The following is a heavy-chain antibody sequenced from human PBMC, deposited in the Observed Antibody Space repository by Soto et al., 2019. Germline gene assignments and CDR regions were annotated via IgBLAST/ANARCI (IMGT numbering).Heavy chain of an antibody. Sequence: GESLKISCKGSGYSFTSYWIGRVRPMPRKGLGWMGIIYPDDSDTRYSPSFQGQVTISADKSISTAYLQWSSLKASDTAMYYCARLRTWTRPPIAASLCDYWGQGTLVTVSS. D-gene: IGHD6-13*01. CDR2: IYPDDSDT. CDR1: GYSFTSYW. V-gene: IGHV5-51*01. CDR3: ARLRTWTRPPIAASLCDY. J-gene: IGHJ4*02.